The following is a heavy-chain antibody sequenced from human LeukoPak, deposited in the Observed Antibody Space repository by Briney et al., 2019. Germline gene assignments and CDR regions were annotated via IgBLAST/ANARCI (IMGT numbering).Heavy chain of an antibody. V-gene: IGHV4-59*01. CDR3: ARAGWDGYNFLPDY. CDR2: IYYSGST. CDR1: GGSISSYY. Sequence: RPSETLSLTCTVSGGSISSYYWIWIRQPPGKGLEWIGYIYYSGSTNYNPSLKSRVTISVDTSKNQFSLKLSSVTAADTAVYYCARAGWDGYNFLPDYWGQGTLVTVSS. J-gene: IGHJ4*02. D-gene: IGHD5-24*01.